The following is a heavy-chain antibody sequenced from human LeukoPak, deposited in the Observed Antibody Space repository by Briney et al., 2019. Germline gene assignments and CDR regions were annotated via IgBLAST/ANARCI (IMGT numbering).Heavy chain of an antibody. CDR1: GYTFTSYY. CDR3: ARGRALRGSDPTALSPYGMDV. J-gene: IGHJ6*02. Sequence: GASVKVSCKASGYTFTSYYMHWVRQAPGQGLEWMGNINPSGGSTSYAQKFQGRVTMTRDTSTSTAYMELRSLRSDDTAVYYCARGRALRGSDPTALSPYGMDVWGQGTTVTVSS. CDR2: INPSGGST. V-gene: IGHV1-46*01. D-gene: IGHD1-26*01.